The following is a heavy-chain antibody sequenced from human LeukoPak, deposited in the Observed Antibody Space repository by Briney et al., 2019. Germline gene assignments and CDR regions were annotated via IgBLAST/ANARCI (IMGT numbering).Heavy chain of an antibody. Sequence: ASVKVSCKASGYTFTSYGISWVRQAPGQGLEWMGWSSAYNGNTNYAQKLQGRVTMTTDTSTSTAYMELRSLRSDDTAVYYCAMDTVGANAFDIWGQGTMVTVSS. J-gene: IGHJ3*02. CDR1: GYTFTSYG. CDR3: AMDTVGANAFDI. V-gene: IGHV1-18*01. CDR2: SSAYNGNT. D-gene: IGHD5-12*01.